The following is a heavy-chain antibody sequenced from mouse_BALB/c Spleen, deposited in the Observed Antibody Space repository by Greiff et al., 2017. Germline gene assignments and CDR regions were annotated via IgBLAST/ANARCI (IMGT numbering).Heavy chain of an antibody. Sequence: QVQLKQSGPELVKPGASVRISCKASGYAFSSSWMNWVKQRPGQGLEWIGRIYPGDGDTNYNGKFKGKATLTADKSSSTAYMQLSSLTSVDSAVYFCARGDRYYFDYWGQGTTLTVSS. V-gene: IGHV1-82*01. D-gene: IGHD3-3*01. CDR3: ARGDRYYFDY. CDR1: GYAFSSSW. CDR2: IYPGDGDT. J-gene: IGHJ2*01.